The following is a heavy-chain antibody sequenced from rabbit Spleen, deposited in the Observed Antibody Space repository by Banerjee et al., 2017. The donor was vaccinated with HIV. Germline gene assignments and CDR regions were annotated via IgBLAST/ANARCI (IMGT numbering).Heavy chain of an antibody. CDR3: ARDTSSSFSSYGMDL. CDR2: IDTGSSGFT. J-gene: IGHJ6*01. Sequence: QSLEESGGDLVKPGASLTLTCTASGVSFSGNSYMCWVRQAPGKGLEWIACIDTGSSGFTYFASWVKGRFTISKTSSTTVTLQMTSLTAADTATYFCARDTSSSFSSYGMDLWGQGTLVTVS. CDR1: GVSFSGNSY. V-gene: IGHV1S40*01. D-gene: IGHD1-1*01.